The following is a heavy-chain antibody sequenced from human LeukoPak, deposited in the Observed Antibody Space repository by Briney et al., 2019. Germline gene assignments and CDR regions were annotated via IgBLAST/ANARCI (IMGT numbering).Heavy chain of an antibody. Sequence: PGGSLRLSCAASGFTVSGNFLNWVRQAPGKGLEWVSVIYAGGRTYYADSVQGRFIISRDTSKNTLSLQMNSLRAEDTAVYYCARTEGGYDSSPVSYWGQGTLVTVSS. D-gene: IGHD5-12*01. J-gene: IGHJ4*02. CDR3: ARTEGGYDSSPVSY. CDR2: IYAGGRT. V-gene: IGHV3-66*01. CDR1: GFTVSGNF.